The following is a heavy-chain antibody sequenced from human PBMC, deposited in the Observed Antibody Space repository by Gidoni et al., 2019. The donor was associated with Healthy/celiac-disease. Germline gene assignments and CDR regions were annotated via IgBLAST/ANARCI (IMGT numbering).Heavy chain of an antibody. CDR1: GFPFSRYG. Sequence: QVQLVESGGGVVQPGRSLRLSCAASGFPFSRYGMHWVRQAPGKGLEWVEVISYDGSNKYYADSVKGRFTISRDNSKNTLYLQMNSLRAEDTAVYYCAKDPKRADIVVVPARDGWGQGTLVTVSS. J-gene: IGHJ4*02. CDR2: ISYDGSNK. D-gene: IGHD2-2*01. V-gene: IGHV3-30*18. CDR3: AKDPKRADIVVVPARDG.